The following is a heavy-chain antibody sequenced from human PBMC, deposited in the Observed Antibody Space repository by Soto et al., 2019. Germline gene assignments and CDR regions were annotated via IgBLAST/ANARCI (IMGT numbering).Heavy chain of an antibody. CDR3: AKARGSSWYVDY. V-gene: IGHV3-23*01. D-gene: IGHD6-13*01. Sequence: EVRLLESGGGLVQPGGSLRLSCAASGFTFTRFAMTWVRQAPGKGLEWVSAISGSGNSTYYADSVKGRFTISRDNSKNTLYLQMHSLRAEDTAVYYCAKARGSSWYVDYCDQGTLVTVSS. J-gene: IGHJ4*02. CDR1: GFTFTRFA. CDR2: ISGSGNST.